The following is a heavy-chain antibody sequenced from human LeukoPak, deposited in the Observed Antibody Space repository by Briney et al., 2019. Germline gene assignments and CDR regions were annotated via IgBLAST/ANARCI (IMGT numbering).Heavy chain of an antibody. CDR3: ARLGQQLDTNY. CDR2: ISYDGSNK. CDR1: GFTFSSYG. Sequence: GGSLRLSCAASGFTFSSYGMHWVRQAPGKGLEWVAVISYDGSNKYYADSVKGRFTIPRDNSKNTLYLQMNSLRAEDMAVYYCARLGQQLDTNYWGQGTLVTVSS. V-gene: IGHV3-30*03. J-gene: IGHJ4*02. D-gene: IGHD6-13*01.